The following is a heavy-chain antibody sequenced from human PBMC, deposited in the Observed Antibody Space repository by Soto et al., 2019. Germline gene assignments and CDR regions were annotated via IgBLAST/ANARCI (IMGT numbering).Heavy chain of an antibody. CDR2: FIPILDMA. CDR3: AITYCRDNSCPRDFDF. V-gene: IGHV1-69*02. CDR1: GGTSITNT. Sequence: VQVVEYGGEVMKTPSSVEVSCNPPGGTSITNTVNSLGRPPGHGLEWMGRFIPILDMANYAQKFQDRVTITADRSTFTAYMELNSLTSDDTAVYYCAITYCRDNSCPRDFDFWGPGTRVTVSS. J-gene: IGHJ4*02. D-gene: IGHD2-21*01.